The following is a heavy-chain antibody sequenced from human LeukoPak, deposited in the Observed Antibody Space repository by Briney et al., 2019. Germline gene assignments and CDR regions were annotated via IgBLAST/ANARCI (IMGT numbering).Heavy chain of an antibody. CDR3: AKTEAGTFDY. J-gene: IGHJ4*02. D-gene: IGHD3-10*01. CDR2: ISGSGGST. CDR1: GFTFSSYA. V-gene: IGHV3-23*01. Sequence: GGSLSFSCAASGFTFSSYAMSWFRQAPGKGLEWVSAISGSGGSTYYADSVKGRFTISRDNSKNTLYLQMNSLRAEDTAVYHCAKTEAGTFDYWGLGTLVTVSS.